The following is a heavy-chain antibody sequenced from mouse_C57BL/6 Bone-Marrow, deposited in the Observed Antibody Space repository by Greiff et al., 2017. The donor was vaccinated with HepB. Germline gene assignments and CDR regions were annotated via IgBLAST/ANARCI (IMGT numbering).Heavy chain of an antibody. Sequence: EVKLMESEGGLVQPGSSMKLSCTASGFTFSDYYMAWVRQVPEKGLEWVANINYDGSSTYYLDSLKSRFIISRDNAKNILYLQMSSLKSEDTATYYCAGAYYSNPAWFAYWGQGTLVTVSA. V-gene: IGHV5-16*01. CDR3: AGAYYSNPAWFAY. D-gene: IGHD2-5*01. CDR2: INYDGSST. CDR1: GFTFSDYY. J-gene: IGHJ3*01.